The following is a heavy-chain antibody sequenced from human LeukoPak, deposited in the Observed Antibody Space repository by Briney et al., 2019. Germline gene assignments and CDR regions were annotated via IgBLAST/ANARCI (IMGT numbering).Heavy chain of an antibody. D-gene: IGHD3-22*01. CDR1: GFTFSSYA. J-gene: IGHJ4*02. CDR3: AKDDYYDSSGYYSLDY. Sequence: GGSLRLSCAASGFTFSSYAMSWVRQAPGKGLEWVSAIGGSGGSTYYADSVKGRFTISRDNSKNTLYLQMNSLRAEDTAVYYCAKDDYYDSSGYYSLDYWGQGTLVTVSS. V-gene: IGHV3-23*01. CDR2: IGGSGGST.